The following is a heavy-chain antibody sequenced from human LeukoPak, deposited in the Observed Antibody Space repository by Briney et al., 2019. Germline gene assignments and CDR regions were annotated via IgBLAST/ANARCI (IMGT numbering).Heavy chain of an antibody. V-gene: IGHV1-24*01. J-gene: IGHJ6*02. Sequence: FQGRVTMTEDTSTDTAYMEFSSLTSEDTAVYYCAREAAAVYYYYGMDVWGQGTTVTVSS. CDR3: AREAAAVYYYYGMDV. D-gene: IGHD6-13*01.